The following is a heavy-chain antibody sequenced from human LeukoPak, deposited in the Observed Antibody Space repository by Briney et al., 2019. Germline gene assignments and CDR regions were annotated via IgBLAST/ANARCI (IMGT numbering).Heavy chain of an antibody. V-gene: IGHV4-30-4*01. Sequence: PSETLSLTCTVSDGSIRFYYWSWIRQPPGKGLEWIGYIYYSGSTYYNPSLKSRVTISVDTSKNQFSLKLSSVTAADTAVYYCARDRERGYSYGPYGMDVWGQGTTVTVSS. CDR3: ARDRERGYSYGPYGMDV. CDR1: DGSIRFYY. D-gene: IGHD5-18*01. CDR2: IYYSGST. J-gene: IGHJ6*02.